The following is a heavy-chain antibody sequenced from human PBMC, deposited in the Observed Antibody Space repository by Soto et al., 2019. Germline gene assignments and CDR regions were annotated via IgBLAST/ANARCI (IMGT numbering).Heavy chain of an antibody. CDR2: INPTSGST. V-gene: IGHV1-46*01. D-gene: IGHD5-18*01. J-gene: IGHJ4*02. CDR3: ARDGIQLWPRYYFDF. Sequence: HVQLVQSEAEVKKPGASVQISCKASGFSFTNYSMHWVRQVPGQGPEWMGKINPTSGSTSYAQKFKGKVIMTRDMSTNTLYIQLSSLTSEDTAVYYCARDGIQLWPRYYFDFWGQGTLVIVSS. CDR1: GFSFTNYS.